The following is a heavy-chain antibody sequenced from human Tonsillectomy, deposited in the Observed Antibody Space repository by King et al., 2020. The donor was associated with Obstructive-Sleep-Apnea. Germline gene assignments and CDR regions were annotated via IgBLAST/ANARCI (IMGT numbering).Heavy chain of an antibody. CDR1: GYTFTDYY. V-gene: IGHV1-2*04. Sequence: VQLVESGAEVKKPGASVKVSCKAAGYTFTDYYIHWVRQAPGQGLEWMGWINPNSGGTHYAQKFQGWVTMTRDTSINTAYMALRRRDFDDTAVYFCPRELIRRWYEKGLDVWGQETTVTVSS. J-gene: IGHJ6*02. CDR2: INPNSGGT. CDR3: PRELIRRWYEKGLDV. D-gene: IGHD6-13*01.